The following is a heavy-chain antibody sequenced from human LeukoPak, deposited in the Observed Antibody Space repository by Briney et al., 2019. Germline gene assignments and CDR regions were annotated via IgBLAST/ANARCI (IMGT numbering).Heavy chain of an antibody. CDR3: AILNYNYYGMDV. J-gene: IGHJ6*02. Sequence: SETLSLTCAVYGGSFSGYYWSWIRQPPGKGLEWIGEINHSGSTNYNPSLKSRVTISVDTSKNQFSLKLSSVTAADTAVYYCAILNYNYYGMDVWGQGTTVTVSS. CDR1: GGSFSGYY. V-gene: IGHV4-34*01. D-gene: IGHD2-8*02. CDR2: INHSGST.